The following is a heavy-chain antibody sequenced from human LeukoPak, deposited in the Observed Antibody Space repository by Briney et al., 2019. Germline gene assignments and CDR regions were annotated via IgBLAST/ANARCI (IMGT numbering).Heavy chain of an antibody. V-gene: IGHV4-34*01. J-gene: IGHJ6*02. CDR2: INHSGST. D-gene: IGHD6-13*01. CDR1: GGSFSGYY. Sequence: SETLSLTCAVYGGSFSGYYWSWIRQPPGKGLEWIGEINHSGSTNYNPSLKSRVTISVDTSKNQFSLKLSSVTAADTAVYYCARVVAAAVQRGPLYYYYGMDVWGQGTTVTVS. CDR3: ARVVAAAVQRGPLYYYYGMDV.